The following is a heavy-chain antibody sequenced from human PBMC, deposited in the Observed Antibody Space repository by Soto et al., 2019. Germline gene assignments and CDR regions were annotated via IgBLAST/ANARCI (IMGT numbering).Heavy chain of an antibody. CDR3: ARPSGSYGDYAWSLNY. CDR1: GYTFTGYS. J-gene: IGHJ4*02. CDR2: ISAYNGNT. Sequence: QVQLVQSGAEVKKPGASVKVSCKASGYTFTGYSVGWVRQAPGQGLEWMGWISAYNGNTNYAKKFQDRLTMTTDASTSTAYMELRSLRSDDTAVYYCARPSGSYGDYAWSLNYWGQGTLVTVSS. D-gene: IGHD4-17*01. V-gene: IGHV1-18*01.